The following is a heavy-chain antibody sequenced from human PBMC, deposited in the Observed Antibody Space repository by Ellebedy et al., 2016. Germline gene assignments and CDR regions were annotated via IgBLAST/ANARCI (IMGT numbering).Heavy chain of an antibody. D-gene: IGHD1-26*01. CDR2: IGGSGATT. J-gene: IGHJ3*01. CDR3: AKRQILGPRALAFDF. CDR1: GFTFSGFG. V-gene: IGHV3-23*01. Sequence: GESLKISCAVSGFTFSGFGMRWARQAPGKGLEWVSGIGGSGATTYYADSVKGRFTISRDNSKNTLYLQMNRLRADDTAVYYCAKRQILGPRALAFDFWGQGTMVTVSS.